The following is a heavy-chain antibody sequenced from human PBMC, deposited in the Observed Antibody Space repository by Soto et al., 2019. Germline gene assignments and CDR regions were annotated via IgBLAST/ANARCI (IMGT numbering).Heavy chain of an antibody. V-gene: IGHV3-30-3*01. J-gene: IGHJ5*02. CDR2: ISVNGNNI. Sequence: QVQLVESGGGVVQPGRSLRLSCAASGFTFSSYPMQWVRQAPGKGPEWVAVISVNGNNIHYGDSVKGRFTISRDNSKNTLYLQMSSLRVEDTAVYYCARSHSSSWDWFDTWGQGTLVTVSS. CDR3: ARSHSSSWDWFDT. D-gene: IGHD6-13*01. CDR1: GFTFSSYP.